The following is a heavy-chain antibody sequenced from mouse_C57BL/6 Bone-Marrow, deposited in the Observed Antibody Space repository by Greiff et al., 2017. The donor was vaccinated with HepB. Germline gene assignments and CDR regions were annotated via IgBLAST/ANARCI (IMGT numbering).Heavy chain of an antibody. Sequence: EVQLVESGGGLVQPKGSLKLSCAASGFSFNTYAMNWVRQAPGKGLEWVARIRSKSNNYATYYDDSVKDRFTISRDDSESMLYLQMNNLKTEDTAMYYCVTFQNYYGSSCGAMDYWGQGTSVTVSS. V-gene: IGHV10-1*01. CDR3: VTFQNYYGSSCGAMDY. D-gene: IGHD1-1*01. J-gene: IGHJ4*01. CDR2: IRSKSNNYAT. CDR1: GFSFNTYA.